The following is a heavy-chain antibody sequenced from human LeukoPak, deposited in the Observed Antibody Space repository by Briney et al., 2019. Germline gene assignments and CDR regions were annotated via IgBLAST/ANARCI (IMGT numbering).Heavy chain of an antibody. J-gene: IGHJ4*02. CDR3: AAEYRYSGSYDGGLDS. CDR2: IVVGSGNT. CDR1: GFTFTSSA. Sequence: SVKVSGKASGFTFTSSAMQWVRQARGQRLEWIGWIVVGSGNTNYAQKFQERVTITRDMSTSTAYMELSSLRSEDTAVYYCAAEYRYSGSYDGGLDSWGQGTLVTVSS. D-gene: IGHD1-26*01. V-gene: IGHV1-58*02.